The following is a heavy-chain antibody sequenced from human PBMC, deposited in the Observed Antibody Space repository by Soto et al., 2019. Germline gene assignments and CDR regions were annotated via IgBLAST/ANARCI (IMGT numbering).Heavy chain of an antibody. Sequence: ASVKVSCKASGYTFTGYYMHWVRQAPGQGLEWMGWINPNSGGTNYAQKFQGWVTMTRDTSISTAYMELSRLRSDDTAVYYCAREFIFSSGSNDFYSLGQEAVLTISS. CDR1: GYTFTGYY. CDR3: AREFIFSSGSNDFYS. J-gene: IGHJ4*02. CDR2: INPNSGGT. D-gene: IGHD6-13*01. V-gene: IGHV1-2*04.